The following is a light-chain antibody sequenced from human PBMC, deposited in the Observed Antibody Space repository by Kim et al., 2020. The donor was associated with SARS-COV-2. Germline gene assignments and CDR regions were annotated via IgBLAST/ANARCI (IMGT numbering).Light chain of an antibody. CDR1: QSLLHSNGYNY. CDR2: LGS. V-gene: IGKV2-28*01. Sequence: DIVMTQSPLSLPVTAGEPASISCRSSQSLLHSNGYNYLDWYLQKPGQSPQLLIYLGSNRASGVPDRFSGSGSGTDFTLKISRVEADDVGVYYCMQALQTPITFGQGTRLEIK. J-gene: IGKJ5*01. CDR3: MQALQTPIT.